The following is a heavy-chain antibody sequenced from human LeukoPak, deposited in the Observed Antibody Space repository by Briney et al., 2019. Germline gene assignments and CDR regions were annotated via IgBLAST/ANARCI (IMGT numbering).Heavy chain of an antibody. J-gene: IGHJ4*02. CDR2: INHSGST. Sequence: SETLSLTCAIYGGSFSGYYWSWIRQPPGKGLEWIGEINHSGSTNYNPSLKSRVTISVDTSKNQFSLKLTSVTAADTAVYYCAAIDYWGQGTLVTVSS. CDR1: GGSFSGYY. V-gene: IGHV4-34*01. CDR3: AAIDY. D-gene: IGHD1-26*01.